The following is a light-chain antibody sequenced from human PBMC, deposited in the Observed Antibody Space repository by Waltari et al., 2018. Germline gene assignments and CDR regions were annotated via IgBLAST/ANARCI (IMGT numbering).Light chain of an antibody. CDR1: QRVSSN. J-gene: IGKJ2*01. CDR2: GVS. V-gene: IGKV3-15*01. Sequence: EIVMTQSPATLSLSPGERATLSCRASQRVSSNLAWYQQNPGQAPRLLIYGVSIRVTGIPARFSGSGSGTEFTLTISSLQSEDVAVYYCQQYNNWPPYTFGQGTKLEI. CDR3: QQYNNWPPYT.